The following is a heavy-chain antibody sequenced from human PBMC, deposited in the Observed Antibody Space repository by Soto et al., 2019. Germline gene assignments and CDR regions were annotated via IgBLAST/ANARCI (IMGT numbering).Heavy chain of an antibody. CDR3: ARDGVPYDFWSGGNWFDP. D-gene: IGHD3-3*01. CDR2: INPNSGGT. J-gene: IGHJ5*02. Sequence: QVQLVQSGAEVKKPGASVKVSCKASGYTFTGYYMHWVRQAPGQGLEWMGWINPNSGGTNYAQKVQGWVTMTRDTSSSTAYMELSRLRSDDTAVYYCARDGVPYDFWSGGNWFDPWGQGTLVTVSS. V-gene: IGHV1-2*04. CDR1: GYTFTGYY.